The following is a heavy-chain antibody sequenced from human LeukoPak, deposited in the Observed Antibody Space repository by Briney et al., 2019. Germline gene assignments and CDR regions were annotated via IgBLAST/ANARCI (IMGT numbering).Heavy chain of an antibody. V-gene: IGHV4-34*01. J-gene: IGHJ4*02. Sequence: PSETLSLTCAVYGGSFSGYYWSWIRQPPGKGLEWIGEINHSGSTNYNPSLKSRVTISVDTSKNQFSLKLSSVTAADTAVYYCARTYYSFWSNYYGYWGQGTLVTVSS. CDR3: ARTYYSFWSNYYGY. CDR2: INHSGST. CDR1: GGSFSGYY. D-gene: IGHD3-3*01.